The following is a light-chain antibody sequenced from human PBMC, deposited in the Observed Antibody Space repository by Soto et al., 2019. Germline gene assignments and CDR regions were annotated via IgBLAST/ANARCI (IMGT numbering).Light chain of an antibody. J-gene: IGLJ2*01. CDR1: SSNIGAGYD. V-gene: IGLV1-51*01. CDR3: ATWDYSLTGEV. CDR2: DNN. Sequence: QPVLTQPPSVSGAPGQRVTISCTGSSSNIGAGYDVHWYQQLPGTAPKLLIYDNNKRPSGIPDRFSGSKSGTSGTLDITGLQTGDEADYYCATWDYSLTGEVFGGGTKVTVL.